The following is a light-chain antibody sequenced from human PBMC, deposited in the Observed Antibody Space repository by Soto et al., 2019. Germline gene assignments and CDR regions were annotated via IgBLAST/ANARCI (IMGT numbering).Light chain of an antibody. CDR2: DVS. V-gene: IGLV2-14*01. J-gene: IGLJ2*01. CDR1: SSDVGGYNS. Sequence: QSALTQPAYVSGSPGQSITISCTGTSSDVGGYNSVSWYQQHPGKAPQLMIYDVSYRPSGISSRFSGSKSGNTASLTISGLQADDEADYYCSSYASSATRVFGGGTKVTVL. CDR3: SSYASSATRV.